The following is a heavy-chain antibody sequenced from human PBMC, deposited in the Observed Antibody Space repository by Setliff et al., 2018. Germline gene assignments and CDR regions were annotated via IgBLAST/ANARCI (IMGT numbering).Heavy chain of an antibody. CDR1: DGSFSDYY. CDR2: IQKSGGT. Sequence: SETLSLTCAVYDGSFSDYYWSWIRQPPGKGLESIGYIQKSGGTNYNPALKSRVTISVDTSKNQFSLKLTSVTAADTAVYYCARANKKLDYYYYYYMDVWGKGTTVTVSS. D-gene: IGHD1-1*01. V-gene: IGHV4-34*11. J-gene: IGHJ6*03. CDR3: ARANKKLDYYYYYYMDV.